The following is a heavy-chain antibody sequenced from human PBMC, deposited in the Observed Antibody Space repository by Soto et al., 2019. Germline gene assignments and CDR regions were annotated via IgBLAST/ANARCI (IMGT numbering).Heavy chain of an antibody. CDR3: ASRLDYYGESGYFDY. CDR2: IIPIFGTA. D-gene: IGHD3-10*01. CDR1: GGTFSSYA. V-gene: IGHV1-69*01. J-gene: IGHJ4*02. Sequence: QVQLVQSGAEVKKPGSSVKVSCKASGGTFSSYAISWVRQAPGQGLEWMGGIIPIFGTANYAQKFQGRVTITADESTSTAYMELSSLRSEETAVYYCASRLDYYGESGYFDYWGQGTLVTVSS.